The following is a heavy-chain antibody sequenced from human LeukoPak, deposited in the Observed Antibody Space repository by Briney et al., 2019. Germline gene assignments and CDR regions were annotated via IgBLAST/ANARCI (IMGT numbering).Heavy chain of an antibody. CDR3: AVHIAAAFDY. Sequence: GGSLRLSCVASGFTVNNNHESWVRQAPGKGLEWVSIIYNDGNTYYADSVKGRFTISRDNSMNTLHLQMNSLRAEDTAVYYCAVHIAAAFDYWGQGTLVTVSS. D-gene: IGHD6-13*01. V-gene: IGHV3-66*01. CDR2: IYNDGNT. CDR1: GFTVNNNH. J-gene: IGHJ4*02.